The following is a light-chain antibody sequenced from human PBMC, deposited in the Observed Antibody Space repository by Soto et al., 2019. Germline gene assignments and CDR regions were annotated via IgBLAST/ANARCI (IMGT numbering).Light chain of an antibody. CDR2: EVN. J-gene: IGLJ3*02. V-gene: IGLV2-14*01. CDR3: SSYTTSSTWV. Sequence: QSVLTQPASVSGSPGQSITISFSGTSSDVGGYNYVSWYQQYPGKAPKLMIYEVNNRPSGVYNRFSGSKSANTASLTISGLQAEDEADYYCSSYTTSSTWVFGGGTKLTVL. CDR1: SSDVGGYNY.